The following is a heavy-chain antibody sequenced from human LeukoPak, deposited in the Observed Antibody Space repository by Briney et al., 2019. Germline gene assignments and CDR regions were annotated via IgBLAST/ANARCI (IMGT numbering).Heavy chain of an antibody. V-gene: IGHV3-49*04. CDR3: TRAGKPPYFDY. CDR1: GFTFDDYG. CDR2: IRGTPYGGTT. J-gene: IGHJ4*02. Sequence: GGSLRLSCAASGFTFDDYGMSWVRQAPGKGLEWVALIRGTPYGGTTEYAASVKGRFTISRDDSKSIAYLQMNSLKTEDTAVYYCTRAGKPPYFDYWGQGTLVIVSS.